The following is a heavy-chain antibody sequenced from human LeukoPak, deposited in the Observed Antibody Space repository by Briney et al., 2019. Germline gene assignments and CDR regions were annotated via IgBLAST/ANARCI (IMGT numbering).Heavy chain of an antibody. CDR1: GFTFSGSA. J-gene: IGHJ6*02. CDR3: TTPLLDIAAAGTEVGMDV. CDR2: IRSKANSYAT. V-gene: IGHV3-73*01. Sequence: GGSLKLSCAASGFTFSGSAMHRVRQASGKGLEWVGRIRSKANSYATAYAASVKGRFTISRDDSKNTAYLQMNSLKTEDTAVYYCTTPLLDIAAAGTEVGMDVWGQGTTVTVSS. D-gene: IGHD6-13*01.